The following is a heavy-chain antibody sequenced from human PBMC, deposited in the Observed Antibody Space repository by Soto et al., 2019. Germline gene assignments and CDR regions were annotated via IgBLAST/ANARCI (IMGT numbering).Heavy chain of an antibody. D-gene: IGHD2-2*01. J-gene: IGHJ6*02. V-gene: IGHV1-69*12. CDR2: IIPIFGTA. CDR3: ARHVPAAGYYYGMDV. CDR1: GGTFSSYA. Sequence: QVQLVQSGAEVKKPGSSVKVSCKASGGTFSSYAISWVRQAPGQGLEWMGGIIPIFGTANYTQKFQGRVTITADESTSTAVMERSSMRSEDTAVYYCARHVPAAGYYYGMDVWGQGTTVTVSS.